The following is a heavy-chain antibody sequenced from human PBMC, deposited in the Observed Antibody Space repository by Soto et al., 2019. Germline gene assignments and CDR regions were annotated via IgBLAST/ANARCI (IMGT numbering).Heavy chain of an antibody. V-gene: IGHV3-73*01. Sequence: GGSLRLSCAASGFTFSGSAMHWVRQASGKGLEWVGRIRSKANSYATAYAASVKGRFTISRDDSKNTAYLQMNSLKTEDTAVYYCTRPDSSDSSHYYYGMDVWGQGTTVTVSS. CDR3: TRPDSSDSSHYYYGMDV. CDR2: IRSKANSYAT. J-gene: IGHJ6*02. CDR1: GFTFSGSA. D-gene: IGHD6-25*01.